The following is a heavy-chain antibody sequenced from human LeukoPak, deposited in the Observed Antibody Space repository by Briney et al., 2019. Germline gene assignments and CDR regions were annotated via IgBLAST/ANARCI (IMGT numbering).Heavy chain of an antibody. D-gene: IGHD6-6*01. Sequence: GGSLRLSCAASGFTFSSYWMHWVRQAPGKGLVWVSRINSDGSSTSYADSVKGRFTISRDNAKNTLYLQMNSLRADDTAVYYCARAKLGYYFDYWGQGTLVTVSS. CDR2: INSDGSST. CDR3: ARAKLGYYFDY. V-gene: IGHV3-74*01. CDR1: GFTFSSYW. J-gene: IGHJ4*02.